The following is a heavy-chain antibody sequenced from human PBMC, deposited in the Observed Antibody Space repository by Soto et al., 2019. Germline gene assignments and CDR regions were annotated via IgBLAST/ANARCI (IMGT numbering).Heavy chain of an antibody. CDR3: ARVGVAAINWFDP. D-gene: IGHD3-3*01. J-gene: IGHJ5*02. V-gene: IGHV1-3*01. CDR2: INAGNGNT. Sequence: QVQLVQSGAEVKKPGASVKVSCKASGYTFTSYAMHWVRQAPGQRLEWMGWINAGNGNTKYSQKFQGRVTITRDTSAITAYMELSSLRSEDTAVYYCARVGVAAINWFDPCGQGTLLTVSS. CDR1: GYTFTSYA.